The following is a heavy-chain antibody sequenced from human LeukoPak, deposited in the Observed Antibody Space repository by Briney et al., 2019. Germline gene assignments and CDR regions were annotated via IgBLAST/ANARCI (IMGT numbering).Heavy chain of an antibody. Sequence: ASVKISCKVSGYTFTDYYMHWVQQAPGKGLEWMGLVDPEDGETIYAEKFQGRVTITADTSTDTAYMELSSLRSEDTAVYYCATGLMITFGEHQIVYWGLGTLVTVSS. CDR1: GYTFTDYY. CDR2: VDPEDGET. V-gene: IGHV1-69-2*01. CDR3: ATGLMITFGEHQIVY. J-gene: IGHJ4*02. D-gene: IGHD3-16*01.